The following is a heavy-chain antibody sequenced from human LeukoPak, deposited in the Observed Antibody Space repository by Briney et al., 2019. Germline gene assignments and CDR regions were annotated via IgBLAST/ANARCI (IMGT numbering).Heavy chain of an antibody. CDR2: ISSSGSTI. V-gene: IGHV3-48*03. CDR1: GFTFSSYE. CDR3: TTGYYYDSSGYFSTTRNDAFDI. D-gene: IGHD3-22*01. J-gene: IGHJ3*02. Sequence: GGSLRLSCAASGFTFSSYEMNWVRQAPGKGLGWVSYISSSGSTIYYADSVKGRFTISRDNAKNSLYLQMNSLRAEDTAVYYCTTGYYYDSSGYFSTTRNDAFDIWGQGTMVTVSS.